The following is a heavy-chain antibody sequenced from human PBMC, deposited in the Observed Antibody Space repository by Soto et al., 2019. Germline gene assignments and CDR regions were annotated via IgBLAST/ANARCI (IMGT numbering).Heavy chain of an antibody. CDR3: ARDVFQKDV. V-gene: IGHV3-30*04. Sequence: QVQLVESGGGVVQPGRSLRLSCAASGFTFSSYAMHWVRQAPGKGLEWVAVILSDGSNKWYVDSVKGRFTISRDNSKNTLYLQLNSLRAEDTAVYYCARDVFQKDVLGQGTTVTVSS. J-gene: IGHJ6*02. CDR1: GFTFSSYA. CDR2: ILSDGSNK.